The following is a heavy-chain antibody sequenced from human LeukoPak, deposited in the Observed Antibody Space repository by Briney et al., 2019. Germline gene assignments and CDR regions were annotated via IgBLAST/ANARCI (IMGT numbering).Heavy chain of an antibody. Sequence: ASVKVSCTASGYTFTSYDINWMRQATGQGLEWMGWMSPNSGNTGYAQKFQGIVTMTRDTSTGTAYLELSSLRSEDSAVYYCVRTPPNWGADFWGQGTLVTVSS. D-gene: IGHD7-27*01. V-gene: IGHV1-8*01. CDR2: MSPNSGNT. J-gene: IGHJ4*02. CDR1: GYTFTSYD. CDR3: VRTPPNWGADF.